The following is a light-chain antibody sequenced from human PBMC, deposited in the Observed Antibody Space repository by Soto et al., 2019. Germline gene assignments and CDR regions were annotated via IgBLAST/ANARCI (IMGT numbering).Light chain of an antibody. J-gene: IGKJ4*01. CDR3: QHYNAWPLT. CDR1: QNVLMH. V-gene: IGKV3-15*01. Sequence: EIVMTQSPATLSVSPGERATLSCRASQNVLMHLAWYQQKRGQAPRLLIYGASTRATGIPARFSGSGYGTDFTLTISSLQSEDFAVYYCQHYNAWPLTFGGGTKVEIK. CDR2: GAS.